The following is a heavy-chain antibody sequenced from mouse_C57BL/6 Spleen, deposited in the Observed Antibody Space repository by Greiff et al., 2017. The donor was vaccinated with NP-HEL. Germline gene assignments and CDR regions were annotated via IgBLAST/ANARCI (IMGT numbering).Heavy chain of an antibody. Sequence: QVHVKQSGAELVKPGASVKISCKASGYAFSSYWMNWVKQRPGKGLEWIGQIYPGDGDTNYNGKFKGKATLTADKSSSTAYMQLSSLTSEDSAVYFCARRPYYYGAMDYWGQGTSVTVSA. V-gene: IGHV1-80*01. CDR1: GYAFSSYW. D-gene: IGHD1-1*01. CDR2: IYPGDGDT. CDR3: ARRPYYYGAMDY. J-gene: IGHJ4*01.